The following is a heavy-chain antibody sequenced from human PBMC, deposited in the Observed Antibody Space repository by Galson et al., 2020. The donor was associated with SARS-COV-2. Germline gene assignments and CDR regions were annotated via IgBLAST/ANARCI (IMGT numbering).Heavy chain of an antibody. CDR3: ARGAPGY. CDR1: AGSFSDYT. J-gene: IGHJ4*02. V-gene: IGHV4-34*01. Sequence: PETLSLTCAVYAGSFSDYTWPWIRQAPEQGLERLGQISHRGITNYNPSLKSRVTISVDTSKNQFSLKLTSVTAADTAVYYCARGAPGYWGQGTLVTVSS. CDR2: ISHRGIT.